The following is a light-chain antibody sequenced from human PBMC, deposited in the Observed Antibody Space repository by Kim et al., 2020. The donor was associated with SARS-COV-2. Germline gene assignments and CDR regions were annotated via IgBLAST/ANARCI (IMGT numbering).Light chain of an antibody. CDR1: QSLRTY. CDR3: QQRAKSVT. Sequence: ASAQGKTATRYCRANQSLRTYLAWYQQKPGQAPRHLIYDASYRATGIPARFSGSGSGTDFTLTISSREPDDFAIYYCQQRAKSVTFGGGTKVDIK. V-gene: IGKV3-11*01. J-gene: IGKJ4*01. CDR2: DAS.